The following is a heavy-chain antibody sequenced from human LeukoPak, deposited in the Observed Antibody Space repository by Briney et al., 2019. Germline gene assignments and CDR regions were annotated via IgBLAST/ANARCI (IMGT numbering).Heavy chain of an antibody. CDR1: GYSFSAYY. V-gene: IGHV1-2*02. Sequence: GASVKVSCKASGYSFSAYYIHWVRQAPGQGLEWMGWINPNTGGTHFEQKFQGRVTMTRDTSISTAYMELTRLTSDDTAVYYCARESYSGDVRWFHPWGQGTLVTVSS. CDR3: ARESYSGDVRWFHP. D-gene: IGHD5-12*01. J-gene: IGHJ5*02. CDR2: INPNTGGT.